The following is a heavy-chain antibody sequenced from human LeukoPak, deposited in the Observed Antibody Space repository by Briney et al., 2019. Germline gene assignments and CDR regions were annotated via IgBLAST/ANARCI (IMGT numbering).Heavy chain of an antibody. CDR1: GGSLSDYF. V-gene: IGHV4-34*01. CDR2: ITHREST. CDR3: ARDFQYYYGSGSSYNWFDP. J-gene: IGHJ5*02. D-gene: IGHD3-10*01. Sequence: SETLSLTCTVYGGSLSDYFWGWIRQPPGKGLEWIGDITHRESTNYNPSLRSRVIISVDTSKNQFSLRVKSVTAADTAVYYCARDFQYYYGSGSSYNWFDPWGQGTLVTVSS.